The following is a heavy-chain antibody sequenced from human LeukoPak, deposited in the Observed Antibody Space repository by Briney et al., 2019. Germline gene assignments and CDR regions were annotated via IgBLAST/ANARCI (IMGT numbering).Heavy chain of an antibody. CDR2: IYNGAIT. D-gene: IGHD4-23*01. J-gene: IGHJ4*02. Sequence: SETLSLTCTVSGYSISSNYWSWIRQPPGKGLEWIGYIYNGAITSYNSSLKSRVTISVDTSKNHFSLKPSSVTAADTAVYYCAGPWRVRTDYWGQGTLVTVSS. CDR1: GYSISSNY. CDR3: AGPWRVRTDY. V-gene: IGHV4-59*01.